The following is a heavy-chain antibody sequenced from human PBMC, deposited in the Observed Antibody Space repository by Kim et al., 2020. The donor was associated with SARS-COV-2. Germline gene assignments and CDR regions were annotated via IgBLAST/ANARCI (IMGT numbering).Heavy chain of an antibody. CDR1: GFTFSDYY. V-gene: IGHV3-11*05. D-gene: IGHD3-10*01. CDR3: AREGNYKSFDY. CDR2: IISSSSYT. Sequence: GGSLRLSCAASGFTFSDYYMSWIRQSPGKGLEWIAYIISSSSYTNYADSVKGRFTISRDNAKNSLLLQMDSLRAEDTAVYYCAREGNYKSFDYWGHGTLVTVSS. J-gene: IGHJ4*01.